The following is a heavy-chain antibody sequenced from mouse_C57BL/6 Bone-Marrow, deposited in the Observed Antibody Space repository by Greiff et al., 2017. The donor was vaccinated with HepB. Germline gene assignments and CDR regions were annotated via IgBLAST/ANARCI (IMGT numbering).Heavy chain of an antibody. CDR3: ARSGGSSLFDY. Sequence: VQLQQSGPELVKPGASVKMSCKASGYTFTDYNMHWVKQSHGKSLEWIGNINPNNGGTSYNQKFKGKATLTVNKSSRTAYMELRSLTSEDAAVYYCARSGGSSLFDYWGQGTTLTVSS. V-gene: IGHV1-22*01. CDR2: INPNNGGT. CDR1: GYTFTDYN. J-gene: IGHJ2*01. D-gene: IGHD1-1*01.